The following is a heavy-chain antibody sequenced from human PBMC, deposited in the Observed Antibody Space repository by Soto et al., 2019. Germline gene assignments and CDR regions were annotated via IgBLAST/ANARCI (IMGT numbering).Heavy chain of an antibody. CDR1: GFSFSFYW. CDR3: ARHEQIDY. Sequence: GASLKISCSASGFSFSFYWMSWVRQAPGKGLEWVANIKQDGGTQYYVDSVKGRFTISRDNAKNSLYLQMNNLRADDTAVYYCARHEQIDYWGKGTSVTVYS. J-gene: IGHJ4*02. V-gene: IGHV3-7*03. CDR2: IKQDGGTQ.